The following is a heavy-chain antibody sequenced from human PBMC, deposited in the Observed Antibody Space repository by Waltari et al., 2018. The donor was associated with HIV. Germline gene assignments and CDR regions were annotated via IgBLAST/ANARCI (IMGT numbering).Heavy chain of an antibody. CDR1: GLTFTSYA. V-gene: IGHV3-23*01. CDR3: AGYPYGAFDI. CDR2: ISGSGNST. J-gene: IGHJ3*02. Sequence: EVQLLESGGDLVQPGGSLRLSCSASGLTFTSYAMTWVRQAPGKGLEWVSAISGSGNSTYYADSVKGRFTISRDNSKNTLYLQMNSLRAEDTAVYYCAGYPYGAFDIWGQGTMVTVSS. D-gene: IGHD5-18*01.